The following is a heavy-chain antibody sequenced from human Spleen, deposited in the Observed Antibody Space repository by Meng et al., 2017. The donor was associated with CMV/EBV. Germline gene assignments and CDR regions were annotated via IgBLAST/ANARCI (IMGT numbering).Heavy chain of an antibody. CDR3: AKDKGYSYGYSDY. CDR1: GFTFSSYG. J-gene: IGHJ4*02. Sequence: AASGFTFSSYGVHWVRQAPGKGLEWVAFIRYDGGNQFYADSVKGRFTISRDNSKNTLYLQMNSLRAEDTAVYYCAKDKGYSYGYSDYWGQGTLVTVSS. D-gene: IGHD5-18*01. CDR2: IRYDGGNQ. V-gene: IGHV3-30*02.